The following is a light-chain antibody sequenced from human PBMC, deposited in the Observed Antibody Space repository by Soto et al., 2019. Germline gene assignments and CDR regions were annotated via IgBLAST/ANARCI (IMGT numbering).Light chain of an antibody. CDR2: GNS. V-gene: IGLV1-40*01. Sequence: QSVLTQPPSVSGAPGQRVTISCTGSSSNIGAGYDVNWYRQLPGTAPKLLIYGNSNRPSGVPDRFSGSKSGTSASLAITGLQAEDEADYYCQSYDTSLSGGLFGGGTKLTVL. J-gene: IGLJ3*02. CDR1: SSNIGAGYD. CDR3: QSYDTSLSGGL.